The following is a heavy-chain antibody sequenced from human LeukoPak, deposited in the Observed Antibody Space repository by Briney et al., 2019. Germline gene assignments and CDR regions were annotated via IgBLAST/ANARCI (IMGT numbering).Heavy chain of an antibody. D-gene: IGHD3-3*01. J-gene: IGHJ4*02. Sequence: ASVKVSCKASGYTFTGYYMHWVRQAPGQGLEWMGWINPNSGGTNYAQRFQGRVTMTRDTSISTAYMELSRLRPDDTAVYYCARGHGVLRFLEWLYWGQGTLVTVSS. CDR3: ARGHGVLRFLEWLY. CDR1: GYTFTGYY. CDR2: INPNSGGT. V-gene: IGHV1-2*02.